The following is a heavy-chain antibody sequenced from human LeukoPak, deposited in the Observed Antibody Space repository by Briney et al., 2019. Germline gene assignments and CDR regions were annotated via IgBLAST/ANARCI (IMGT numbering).Heavy chain of an antibody. CDR3: AKEVQWFGELGALYGMDV. V-gene: IGHV3-30*18. Sequence: GGSPRLSCAASGFTFSSYGMHWVRQAPGKGLEWVAVISYDGSNKYYADSVKGRFTISRDNSKNTLYLQMNSLRAEDTAVYYCAKEVQWFGELGALYGMDVWGQGTTVTVSS. CDR1: GFTFSSYG. J-gene: IGHJ6*02. CDR2: ISYDGSNK. D-gene: IGHD3-10*01.